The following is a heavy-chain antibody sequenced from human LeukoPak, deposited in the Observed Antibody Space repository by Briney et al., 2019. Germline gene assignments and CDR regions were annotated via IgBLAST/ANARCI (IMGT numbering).Heavy chain of an antibody. CDR2: ISAYNGNT. CDR3: ARDGGIAVASHLIDF. Sequence: ASVTVSCRASGYTFTNYGISWVRQAPGQGLEWMGWISAYNGNTNYAQKLQGRVTMTTDTSTTTAYMELRSLRSDDTAIYYCARDGGIAVASHLIDFWGQGTLVTVSS. CDR1: GYTFTNYG. J-gene: IGHJ4*02. V-gene: IGHV1-18*01. D-gene: IGHD6-19*01.